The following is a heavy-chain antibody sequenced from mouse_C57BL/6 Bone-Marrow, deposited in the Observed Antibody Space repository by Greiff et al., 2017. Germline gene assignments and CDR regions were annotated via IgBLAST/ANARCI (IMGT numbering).Heavy chain of an antibody. CDR2: IHPNSGST. CDR3: APITTGYAMDY. V-gene: IGHV1-64*01. CDR1: GYTFTSYW. Sequence: QVQLQQPGAELVKPGASVKLSCKASGYTFTSYWMHWVKQRPGQGLEWIGMIHPNSGSTNYNEKFKSKATLTVDKSSSTAYMQLSSLTSEDSAVYYCAPITTGYAMDYWGQGTSVTVSS. J-gene: IGHJ4*01. D-gene: IGHD1-1*01.